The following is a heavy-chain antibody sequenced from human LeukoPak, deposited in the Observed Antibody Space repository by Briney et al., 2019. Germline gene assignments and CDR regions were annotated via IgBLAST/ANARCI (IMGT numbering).Heavy chain of an antibody. CDR2: MNPNSGNT. J-gene: IGHJ6*03. CDR1: GYTFTSYD. Sequence: ASVKVSCKXSGYTFTSYDINWVRQATGQGLEWMGWMNPNSGNTGYAQKFQGRVTMTRNTSISTAYMELSSLRSEDTAVYYCARGTTGWIYYYYYYMDVWGKGTTVTVSS. V-gene: IGHV1-8*01. D-gene: IGHD6-19*01. CDR3: ARGTTGWIYYYYYYMDV.